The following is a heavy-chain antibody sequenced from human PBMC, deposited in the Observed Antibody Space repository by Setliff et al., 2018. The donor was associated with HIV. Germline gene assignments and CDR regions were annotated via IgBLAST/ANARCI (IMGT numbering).Heavy chain of an antibody. CDR3: ARESGYGSLGFDY. D-gene: IGHD5-18*01. V-gene: IGHV3-7*01. Sequence: PGGSLRLSCAASQFTFRNYWMSWVRQAPGKGLEWVADINQDGGTKYYVDSVKGRFTISRDNAKNSLYLQMNSLRAEDTAVYYCARESGYGSLGFDYWGQGTLVTVSS. CDR1: QFTFRNYW. CDR2: INQDGGTK. J-gene: IGHJ4*02.